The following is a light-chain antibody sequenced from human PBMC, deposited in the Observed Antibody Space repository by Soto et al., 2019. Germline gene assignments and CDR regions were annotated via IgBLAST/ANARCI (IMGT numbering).Light chain of an antibody. CDR3: QSYDSSNHRVV. CDR1: SGSIASNY. J-gene: IGLJ2*01. Sequence: NFMLTQPHSVSESPGKTVTISCTGSSGSIASNYVQWYQQRPASAPTTVIYEDNQRPSGVPDRFSGSIDSSSNSASLTISGLKTEDEADYYCQSYDSSNHRVVFGGGTKLTVL. CDR2: EDN. V-gene: IGLV6-57*02.